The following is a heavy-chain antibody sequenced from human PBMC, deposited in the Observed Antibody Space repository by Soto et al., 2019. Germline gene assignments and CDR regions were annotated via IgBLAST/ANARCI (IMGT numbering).Heavy chain of an antibody. J-gene: IGHJ5*02. V-gene: IGHV1-69*01. D-gene: IGHD3-22*01. CDR1: GAAFNTIT. CDR2: FVPVFGSA. CDR3: VREDDTTGSYSWFDP. Sequence: QVQLVQSGAEVKKPGSSVRVSCQASGAAFNTITINWVRQAPGQGLEWMGGFVPVFGSATYAPRFRGRLTIRAVASPRTFYMHLRALKSEDTALYFCVREDDTTGSYSWFDPWGPGTLVTVSS.